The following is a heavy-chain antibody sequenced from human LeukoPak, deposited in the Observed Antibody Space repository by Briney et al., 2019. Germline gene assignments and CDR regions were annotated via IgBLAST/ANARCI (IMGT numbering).Heavy chain of an antibody. CDR2: IKEDGSEK. D-gene: IGHD1-1*01. J-gene: IGHJ4*02. V-gene: IGHV3-7*03. Sequence: AGGSLRLSCAASGFTFSSYWMSWIRQAPGKGLEWVANIKEDGSEKYYVDSVRGRFTISRDNAKNSLSLQMNSLRAEDTAVYYCAKQTRTTTAPDYWGQGTLVTVSS. CDR3: AKQTRTTTAPDY. CDR1: GFTFSSYW.